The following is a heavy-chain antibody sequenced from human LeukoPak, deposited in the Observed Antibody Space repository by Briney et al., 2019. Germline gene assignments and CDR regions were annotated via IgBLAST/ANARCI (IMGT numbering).Heavy chain of an antibody. CDR3: ARDAEFSTITFGDY. CDR2: IKYDGSKE. D-gene: IGHD2-2*01. CDR1: GFTFSNYW. Sequence: PGGSLRLSCAASGFTFSNYWMSWVRQAPGKGLEWVANIKYDGSKEYYVDSVEGRFTISRDNAKNSLFLQMHGLRAEETDVYYCARDAEFSTITFGDYWGQGPLVTVSS. J-gene: IGHJ4*02. V-gene: IGHV3-7*01.